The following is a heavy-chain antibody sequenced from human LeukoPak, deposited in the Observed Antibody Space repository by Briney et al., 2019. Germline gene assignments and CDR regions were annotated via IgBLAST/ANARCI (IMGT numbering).Heavy chain of an antibody. J-gene: IGHJ4*02. V-gene: IGHV3-23*01. CDR1: GFTFSSYA. CDR2: ISGSGGST. D-gene: IGHD3-3*01. Sequence: AGGSLRLSCAASGFTFSSYAMSWVRQAPGKGLEWVSAISGSGGSTYYADSVKGRFTISRDNSKNTLYLQMNSLRAEDTAVYYCARDGYPIFGVVIIDYWGQGTLVTVSS. CDR3: ARDGYPIFGVVIIDY.